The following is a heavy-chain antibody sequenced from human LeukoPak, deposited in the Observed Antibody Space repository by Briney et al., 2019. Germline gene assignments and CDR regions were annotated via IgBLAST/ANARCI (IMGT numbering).Heavy chain of an antibody. CDR3: ARTPLPGLYSSGWYNWFDP. J-gene: IGHJ5*02. Sequence: PSQTLSLTCTVSGGSISSGSYYWSWIRQPAGKGLEWIGRIYTSGSTNYNPSLKSRVTISVDTSKNQFSLKLSSVTAADTAVYYCARTPLPGLYSSGWYNWFDPWGQGTLVTVSS. D-gene: IGHD6-19*01. CDR2: IYTSGST. CDR1: GGSISSGSYY. V-gene: IGHV4-61*02.